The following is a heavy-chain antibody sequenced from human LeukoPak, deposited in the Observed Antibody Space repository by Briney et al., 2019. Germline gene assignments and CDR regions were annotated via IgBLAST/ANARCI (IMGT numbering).Heavy chain of an antibody. Sequence: ASVMVSCKASGYTFSGYYMHWVRQAPGQGLEWMGWINPNSGGTHYAQKFQGRVTMTRDTSISTAYMELGRLRSDDTAVFYCARDGGNSDIPFDLWGQGTMVTVSS. CDR3: ARDGGNSDIPFDL. CDR2: INPNSGGT. CDR1: GYTFSGYY. J-gene: IGHJ3*01. V-gene: IGHV1-2*02. D-gene: IGHD4-23*01.